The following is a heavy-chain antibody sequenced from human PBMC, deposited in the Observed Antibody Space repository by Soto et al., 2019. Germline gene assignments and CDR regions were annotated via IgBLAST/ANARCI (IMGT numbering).Heavy chain of an antibody. D-gene: IGHD3-16*01. CDR1: GGTFSSYA. Sequence: QVQLVQSGAEVKKPGSSVKVSCKASGGTFSSYAISWVRQAPGQGLEWMGGIIPIFGTANYAQKFEGRVTIPADKATSTAYMELGSLRSEDTAEYYCASQRGGSTGGEVIWGQGTLVTVSS. CDR3: ASQRGGSTGGEVI. J-gene: IGHJ4*02. V-gene: IGHV1-69*06. CDR2: IIPIFGTA.